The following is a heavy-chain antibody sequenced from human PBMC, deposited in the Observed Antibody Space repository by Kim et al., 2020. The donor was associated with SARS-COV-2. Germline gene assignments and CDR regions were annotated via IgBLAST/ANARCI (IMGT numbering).Heavy chain of an antibody. D-gene: IGHD6-13*01. Sequence: GGSLRLSCAASGFTFSDYFMSCIRQAPGKGLEWVSYISSSGTYTNYADSVKGRFTISRDNAKNSLYLQMNSLRAEDTAVYYCTTLISAPGRGYWGQGTLVTVSS. CDR2: ISSSGTYT. V-gene: IGHV3-11*03. CDR1: GFTFSDYF. CDR3: TTLISAPGRGY. J-gene: IGHJ4*02.